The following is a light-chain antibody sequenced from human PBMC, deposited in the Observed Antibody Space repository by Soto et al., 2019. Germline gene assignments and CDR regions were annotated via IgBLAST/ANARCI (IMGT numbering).Light chain of an antibody. J-gene: IGKJ5*01. V-gene: IGKV1-39*01. CDR3: QQSYSSPIT. CDR1: QSISSY. Sequence: DIQMTQSPSSLSASVGHRATITCRASQSISSYLNWYQQKPGKAPKVLIYAASNLQGGVPSRFSGSGSGTDFTLTISSLQTEDSATYYCQQSYSSPITFGQGTRLEIK. CDR2: AAS.